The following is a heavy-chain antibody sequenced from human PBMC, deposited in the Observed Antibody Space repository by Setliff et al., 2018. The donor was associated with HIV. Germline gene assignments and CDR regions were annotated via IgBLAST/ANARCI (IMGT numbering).Heavy chain of an antibody. Sequence: PGGSLRLSCAASGFPFTSFSINWVRQAPGKGLECVSSISSSSSYIYYADSAKGRFTISRDNAKNSLYLQMNSLRAEDTAVYYCARVVGYSGYDFGYMDVWGKGTTVTVSS. CDR3: ARVVGYSGYDFGYMDV. CDR1: GFPFTSFS. V-gene: IGHV3-21*01. CDR2: ISSSSSYI. J-gene: IGHJ6*03. D-gene: IGHD5-12*01.